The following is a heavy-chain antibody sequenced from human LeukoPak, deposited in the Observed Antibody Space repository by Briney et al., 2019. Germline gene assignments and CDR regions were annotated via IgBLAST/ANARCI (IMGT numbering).Heavy chain of an antibody. J-gene: IGHJ4*02. CDR3: ARGAAGTGAADY. CDR1: GYSISTGYY. Sequence: SETLSLTCTVSGYSISTGYYWDWIRQPPGKGLEWIGYIYYSGSTHYNPSLMSRVTISIDTSKNQFSLRLTSVTAADTAVYFCARGAAGTGAADYWGQGTLVTVSS. D-gene: IGHD6-13*01. CDR2: IYYSGST. V-gene: IGHV4-61*01.